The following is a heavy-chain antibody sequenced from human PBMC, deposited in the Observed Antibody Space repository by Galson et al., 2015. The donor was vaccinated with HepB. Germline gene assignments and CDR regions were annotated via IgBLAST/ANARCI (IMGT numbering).Heavy chain of an antibody. Sequence: SEKVSCKASGGTFSSYAISWVRQAPGQGLEWMGGIIPIFGTANYAQKFQGRVTITADESTSTAYMELSSLRSEDTAVYYCAREFVLMVYGKNYYYMDVWGKGTTVTVSS. D-gene: IGHD2-8*01. CDR1: GGTFSSYA. V-gene: IGHV1-69*13. J-gene: IGHJ6*03. CDR3: AREFVLMVYGKNYYYMDV. CDR2: IIPIFGTA.